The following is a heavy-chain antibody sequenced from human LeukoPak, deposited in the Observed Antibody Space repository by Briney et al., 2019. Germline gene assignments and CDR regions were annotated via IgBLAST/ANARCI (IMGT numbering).Heavy chain of an antibody. CDR1: GFTFSSYS. Sequence: PGGSLRLSCAASGFTFSSYSMNWVRQAPGKGLEWVSSISSSSSYIYYADSVKGRFTISRDNAKNSLYLQMNSLRDEDTAVYYCATLRRIAVAGQRDYWGQGTLVTVSS. D-gene: IGHD6-19*01. CDR2: ISSSSSYI. J-gene: IGHJ4*02. V-gene: IGHV3-21*01. CDR3: ATLRRIAVAGQRDY.